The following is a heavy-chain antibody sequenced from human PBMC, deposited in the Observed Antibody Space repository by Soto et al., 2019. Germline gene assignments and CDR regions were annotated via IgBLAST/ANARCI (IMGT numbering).Heavy chain of an antibody. V-gene: IGHV4-4*02. D-gene: IGHD2-2*01. Sequence: QVQLQESGPGLVNASGTLSLTCGVSGGSISTNNWWSWVRQPPGQGLEGIAEVYHSGSTNYNPSLKPRLTISVDKSKNHFSLRLTSVTAADSAVYYCARAKLCNTLSCPHSFDTWGQGTLVTVSS. CDR2: VYHSGST. CDR1: GGSISTNNW. CDR3: ARAKLCNTLSCPHSFDT. J-gene: IGHJ4*02.